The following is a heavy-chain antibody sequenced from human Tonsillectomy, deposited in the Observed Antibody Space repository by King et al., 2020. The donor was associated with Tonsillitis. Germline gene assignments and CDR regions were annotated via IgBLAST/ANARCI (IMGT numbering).Heavy chain of an antibody. J-gene: IGHJ5*02. CDR3: SRFYGDYPGWFDP. Sequence: VQLVESGGGVVQPGRSLRLSCVAFGFSFSSYGMHWVRQAPGKGLEWVAVIWYDGSDKYYGDSVKGRFTISRDNSKNPLHLQMNSLRAEDTAVYYCSRFYGDYPGWFDPWGQGTLVTVSS. CDR2: IWYDGSDK. D-gene: IGHD4-17*01. CDR1: GFSFSSYG. V-gene: IGHV3-33*01.